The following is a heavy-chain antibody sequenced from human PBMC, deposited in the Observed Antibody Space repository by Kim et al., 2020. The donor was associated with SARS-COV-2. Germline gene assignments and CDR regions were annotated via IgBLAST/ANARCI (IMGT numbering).Heavy chain of an antibody. CDR1: GFTFSSYA. J-gene: IGHJ5*02. Sequence: GGSLRLSCAASGFTFSSYAMHWVRQAPGKGLEWVALISYDGSNKYYADSVKGRFTISRDNSKNTLYLQMNSLRAEDTAVYYCARGGHDYGVYSWFDPWGQGTLVTVSS. D-gene: IGHD4-17*01. V-gene: IGHV3-30-3*01. CDR2: ISYDGSNK. CDR3: ARGGHDYGVYSWFDP.